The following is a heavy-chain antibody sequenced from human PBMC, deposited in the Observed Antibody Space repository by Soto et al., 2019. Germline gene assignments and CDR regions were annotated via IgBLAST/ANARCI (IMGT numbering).Heavy chain of an antibody. CDR1: DGSISSGSYY. V-gene: IGHV4-39*07. CDR3: ARDVPGSSYFDY. D-gene: IGHD3-10*02. J-gene: IGHJ4*02. Sequence: PSETLSLTCSVSDGSISSGSYYWGWLRQPPGKGLEWIGSIYYTGGTLYNPSLKSRVTMSLDTSKNQFSLNLRSVTAADTAVYYCARDVPGSSYFDYWGQGILVTVSS. CDR2: IYYTGGT.